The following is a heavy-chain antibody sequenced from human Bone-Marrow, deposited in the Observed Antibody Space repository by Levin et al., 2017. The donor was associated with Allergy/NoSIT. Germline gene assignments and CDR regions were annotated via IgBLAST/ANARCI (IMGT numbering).Heavy chain of an antibody. CDR2: ISSGRSSI. V-gene: IGHV3-48*02. J-gene: IGHJ6*02. CDR3: ARDLIADYSSRYYGMDV. Sequence: ASVKVSCAASGFTFSSSRMNWVRQAPGRGLEWVSYISSGRSSIYYADSVKGRFTISRDNARNSLYLQMNSLRDEDTAVYYCARDLIADYSSRYYGMDVWGQGTTVTVSS. D-gene: IGHD6-19*01. CDR1: GFTFSSSR.